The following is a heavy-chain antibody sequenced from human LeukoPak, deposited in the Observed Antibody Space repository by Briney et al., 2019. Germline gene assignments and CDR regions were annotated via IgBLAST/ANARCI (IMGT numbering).Heavy chain of an antibody. V-gene: IGHV3-30*02. J-gene: IGHJ5*02. CDR2: QRFDGINK. Sequence: PGGSLRLSCAASGFTFSSYGMSWVRQAPGRGLEWVTFQRFDGINKYYRDSVKGRFTISRDNSKNTVYLQMNSLRADDTAVYYCAKERTTVVGGWTWGQGTLVTVSS. D-gene: IGHD6-19*01. CDR3: AKERTTVVGGWT. CDR1: GFTFSSYG.